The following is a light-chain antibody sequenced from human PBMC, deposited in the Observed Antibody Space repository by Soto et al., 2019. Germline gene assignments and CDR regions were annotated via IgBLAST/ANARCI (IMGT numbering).Light chain of an antibody. V-gene: IGKV3-11*01. J-gene: IGKJ3*01. CDR1: QSVSSY. Sequence: EIVLTQSPVTLSLSPGERATLSCRASQSVSSYLAWYQQKPGQAPRLLMYDASNRATGIPARFSGSGSGTDFTLTISSLEPEDFAVYYCQQRSNWPPEFGPGTKVDIK. CDR2: DAS. CDR3: QQRSNWPPE.